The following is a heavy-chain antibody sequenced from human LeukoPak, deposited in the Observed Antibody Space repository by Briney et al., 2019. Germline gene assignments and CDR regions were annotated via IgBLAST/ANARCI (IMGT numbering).Heavy chain of an antibody. J-gene: IGHJ4*02. CDR3: AKGSSGWYEYYFDY. CDR2: INWNSGSI. Sequence: PGGSLALSCAASGFTFDDYAMHWVRHAPGKGLEWVSGINWNSGSIGYADSVKGRFTISRDNAKNSLYLQMNSLRAEDMALYYCAKGSSGWYEYYFDYWGQGTLVTVSS. CDR1: GFTFDDYA. V-gene: IGHV3-9*03. D-gene: IGHD6-19*01.